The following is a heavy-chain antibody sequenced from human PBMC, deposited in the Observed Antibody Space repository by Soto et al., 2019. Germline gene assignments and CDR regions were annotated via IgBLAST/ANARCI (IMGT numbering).Heavy chain of an antibody. Sequence: QVQLVQSGTEVKKPGASVNVSCKAFGYTFTSYGFSWVRQVPGQGLEWLGGISAVNGDTQYSQTMKGRLTVTTDTATTTVHMELRSLTPADTAGYYCSREAGWQRMVPYDWGQGTLVTVS. CDR1: GYTFTSYG. V-gene: IGHV1-18*04. J-gene: IGHJ4*02. D-gene: IGHD6-25*01. CDR3: SREAGWQRMVPYD. CDR2: ISAVNGDT.